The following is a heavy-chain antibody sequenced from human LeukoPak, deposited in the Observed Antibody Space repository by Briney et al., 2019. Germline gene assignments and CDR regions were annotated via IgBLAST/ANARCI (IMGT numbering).Heavy chain of an antibody. CDR2: ISSSSSYI. CDR3: ARDPYSGSYGDYYYYYMDV. Sequence: GGSLRLSCAASEFTFSTYSMNWVRQAPGKGLEWVSSISSSSSYIYYADSVKGRFTISRDNAKSSLYLQMNSLRDEDTAVYYCARDPYSGSYGDYYYYYMDVWGKGTTVTISS. D-gene: IGHD1-26*01. CDR1: EFTFSTYS. J-gene: IGHJ6*03. V-gene: IGHV3-21*01.